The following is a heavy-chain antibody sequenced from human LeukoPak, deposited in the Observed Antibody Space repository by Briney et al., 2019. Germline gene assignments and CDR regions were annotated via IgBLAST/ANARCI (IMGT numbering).Heavy chain of an antibody. CDR2: ISSSGSTI. CDR1: GFTFDDYA. Sequence: GGSLRLSCAASGFTFDDYAMHWVRQAPGKGLEWVSYISSSGSTIYYADSVKGRFTISRDNAKNSLYLQMNSLRAEDTAVYYCARGGSYYDSSGYPPFDYWGQGTLVTVSS. V-gene: IGHV3-11*01. D-gene: IGHD3-22*01. CDR3: ARGGSYYDSSGYPPFDY. J-gene: IGHJ4*02.